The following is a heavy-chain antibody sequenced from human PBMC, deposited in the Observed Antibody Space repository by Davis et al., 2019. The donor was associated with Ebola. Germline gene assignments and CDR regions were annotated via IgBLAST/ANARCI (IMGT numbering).Heavy chain of an antibody. CDR2: IKQDGSEK. J-gene: IGHJ4*02. Sequence: GGSLRLSCAASGFTFSSYWMSWVRQAPGKGLEWVANIKQDGSEKYYVDSVKGRFTISRDNAKNSLYLQMNSLRAEDTAVYYCARDTVDTAMVYVYYFDYWGQGTLVTVPS. CDR1: GFTFSSYW. V-gene: IGHV3-7*03. D-gene: IGHD5-18*01. CDR3: ARDTVDTAMVYVYYFDY.